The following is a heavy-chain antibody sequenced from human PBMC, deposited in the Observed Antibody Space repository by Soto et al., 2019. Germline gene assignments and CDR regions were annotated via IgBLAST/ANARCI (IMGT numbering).Heavy chain of an antibody. J-gene: IGHJ4*02. CDR1: GFTFSSYA. CDR3: AKGALEFGELSSPFDY. D-gene: IGHD3-10*01. CDR2: ISGSGGST. Sequence: LRLSCAASGFTFSSYAMSWVRQAPGKGLEWVSAISGSGGSTYYADSVKGRFTISRDNSKNTLYLQMNSLRAEDTAVYYCAKGALEFGELSSPFDYWGQGTLVTVSS. V-gene: IGHV3-23*01.